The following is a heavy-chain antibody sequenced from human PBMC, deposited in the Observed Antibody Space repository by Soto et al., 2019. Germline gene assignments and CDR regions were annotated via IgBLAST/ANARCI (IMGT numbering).Heavy chain of an antibody. CDR3: ARSSDGKQLLLDYYYYGMDV. D-gene: IGHD6-19*01. Sequence: SVKVSCKASGGTFSSYAISWVRQAPGQGLEWMGGIIPIFGTANYAQKFQGRVTITADESTSTAYMELSSLRSEDTAVYYCARSSDGKQLLLDYYYYGMDVSGQGTTVTGSS. J-gene: IGHJ6*02. CDR2: IIPIFGTA. CDR1: GGTFSSYA. V-gene: IGHV1-69*13.